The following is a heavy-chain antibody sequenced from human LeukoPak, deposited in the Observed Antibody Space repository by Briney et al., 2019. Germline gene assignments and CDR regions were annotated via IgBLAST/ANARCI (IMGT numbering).Heavy chain of an antibody. J-gene: IGHJ6*02. Sequence: GESLKISCKGSGYSFTSYWIGRVRQMPGKGLEWMGIIYPGDSDTRYSPSFQGQVTISADKSISTAYLQWSSLKASDTAMYYCARSENYYYYGMDVWGQGTTVTVSS. CDR2: IYPGDSDT. CDR1: GYSFTSYW. CDR3: ARSENYYYYGMDV. V-gene: IGHV5-51*01.